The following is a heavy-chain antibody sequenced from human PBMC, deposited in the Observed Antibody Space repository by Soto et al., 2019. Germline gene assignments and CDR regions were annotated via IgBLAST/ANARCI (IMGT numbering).Heavy chain of an antibody. D-gene: IGHD5-18*01. CDR1: GYKFTSYT. J-gene: IGHJ4*01. V-gene: IGHV1-18*01. CDR3: TRSGYSYGLDY. Sequence: QVQLVQSGAEVKKPGASVKVSCKASGYKFTSYTISWVRQAPGQGLEWMGWISPYNDNTNYAQKFQGRVTMTADTSTRTAYMELRSLRSDDTAVYYCTRSGYSYGLDYWGHGTLITVAS. CDR2: ISPYNDNT.